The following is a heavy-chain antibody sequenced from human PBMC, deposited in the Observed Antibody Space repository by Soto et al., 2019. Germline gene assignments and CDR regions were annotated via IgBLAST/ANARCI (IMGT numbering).Heavy chain of an antibody. CDR2: ISASSSHK. CDR1: GFDFSYYT. J-gene: IGHJ3*02. V-gene: IGHV3-21*02. Sequence: EVQLVESGGRLVKPGESLRLSCVASGFDFSYYTMNWVRQAPGKGLEWVSAISASSSHKYSADSVRGRFTFSRDNANNSLYLQRNNLRVEDTAVYYCARLRSDAFDIWGQGTLVTVSS. D-gene: IGHD4-17*01. CDR3: ARLRSDAFDI.